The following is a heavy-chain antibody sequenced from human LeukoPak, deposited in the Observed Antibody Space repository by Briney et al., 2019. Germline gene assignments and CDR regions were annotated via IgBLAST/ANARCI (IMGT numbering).Heavy chain of an antibody. CDR3: ARVASMIVVPDNWFDP. V-gene: IGHV3-11*01. CDR2: ISSSGSTI. Sequence: KPGGSLRLSCAASGFTFSDYYMSWIRQAPGKGLEWVSYISSSGSTIYYADSVKGRFTISRDNAKNSLYLQMNSLRAEDTAVYYCARVASMIVVPDNWFDPWGQGTLVTVSS. J-gene: IGHJ5*02. CDR1: GFTFSDYY. D-gene: IGHD3-22*01.